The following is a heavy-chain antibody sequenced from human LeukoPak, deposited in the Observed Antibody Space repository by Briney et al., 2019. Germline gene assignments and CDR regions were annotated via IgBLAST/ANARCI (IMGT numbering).Heavy chain of an antibody. V-gene: IGHV4-59*01. J-gene: IGHJ4*02. CDR1: GGSISRYY. CDR3: ARAIVGAYYFDY. CDR2: MYHSGST. Sequence: SETLSLTCTVSGGSISRYYWSWIRQPPGKGLEWIGYMYHSGSTHYNPSLKSRVTIAIDTSKNQFSLKLNSVTAADTAVYYCARAIVGAYYFDYWGQGTLVTVSS. D-gene: IGHD1-26*01.